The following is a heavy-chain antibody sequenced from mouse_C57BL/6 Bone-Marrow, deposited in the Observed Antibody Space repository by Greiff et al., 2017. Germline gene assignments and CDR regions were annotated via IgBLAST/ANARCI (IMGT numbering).Heavy chain of an antibody. J-gene: IGHJ1*03. D-gene: IGHD2-1*01. CDR3: ARGGNFYYWYFDV. V-gene: IGHV1-78*01. CDR2: IYPRDGST. Sequence: VQGVESDAELVKPGASVKISCKVSGYTFTDHTIHWMKQRPEQGLEWIGYIYPRDGSTKYNEKFKGKATLTADKSSSTAYMQLNSLTSEDSAVYFCARGGNFYYWYFDVWGTGTTVTVSS. CDR1: GYTFTDHT.